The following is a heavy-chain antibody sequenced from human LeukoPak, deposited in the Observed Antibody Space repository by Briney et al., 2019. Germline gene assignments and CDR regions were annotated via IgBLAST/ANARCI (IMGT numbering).Heavy chain of an antibody. CDR2: ISAYNGNT. D-gene: IGHD2-8*01. Sequence: GASVKVSCKASGYTFTSYGISWVRQAPGQGLEWMGWISAYNGNTNYAQKLQGRVTMTTDTSTSTAYMELRSLRSDDTAVYYCARSIVLMVYAKPHDAFDIWGQGTMVTVSS. V-gene: IGHV1-18*01. CDR3: ARSIVLMVYAKPHDAFDI. J-gene: IGHJ3*02. CDR1: GYTFTSYG.